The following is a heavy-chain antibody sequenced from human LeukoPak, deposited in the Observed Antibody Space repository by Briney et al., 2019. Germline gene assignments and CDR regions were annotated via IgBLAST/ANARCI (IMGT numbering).Heavy chain of an antibody. Sequence: GGSLRLSCAASGFTFDDYAMHWVRQAPGKGLEWVSGISWNSGSIGYADSVKGRFTISRDNAKNSLYLQMNSLRAEDTAVYYRARSDGINDYGDYCDYWGQGTLVTVSS. J-gene: IGHJ4*02. CDR3: ARSDGINDYGDYCDY. V-gene: IGHV3-9*01. CDR2: ISWNSGSI. D-gene: IGHD4-17*01. CDR1: GFTFDDYA.